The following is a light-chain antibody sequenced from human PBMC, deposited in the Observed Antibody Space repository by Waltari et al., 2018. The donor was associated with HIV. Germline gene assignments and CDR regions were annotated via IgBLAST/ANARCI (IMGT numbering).Light chain of an antibody. CDR1: SANIGKNY. Sequence: QSVLGQESSASGTAGQRVVLSCSGTSANIGKNYVYWYQQFAGATPRLIIYINGQRPSGGPDRFSGSKSGVSASLVISGLQSGDEATYYCATWDANQWVFGGGTKVSVL. J-gene: IGLJ3*02. CDR3: ATWDANQWV. V-gene: IGLV1-47*02. CDR2: ING.